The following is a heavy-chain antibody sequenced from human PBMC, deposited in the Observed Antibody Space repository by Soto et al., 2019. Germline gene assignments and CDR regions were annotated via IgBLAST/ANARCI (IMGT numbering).Heavy chain of an antibody. Sequence: ASVKVSCKASGYTFTSYAMHWVRQAPGQRLEWMGWINAGNGNTKYSQKFQGRVTITRDTSASTAYMELSSLRSEDTAVYYCARDQTVAGKWDFDYWGQGTLVTVSS. J-gene: IGHJ4*02. V-gene: IGHV1-3*01. CDR2: INAGNGNT. D-gene: IGHD6-19*01. CDR1: GYTFTSYA. CDR3: ARDQTVAGKWDFDY.